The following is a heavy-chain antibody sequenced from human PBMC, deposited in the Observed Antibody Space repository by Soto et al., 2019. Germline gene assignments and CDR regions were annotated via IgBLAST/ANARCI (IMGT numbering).Heavy chain of an antibody. J-gene: IGHJ4*02. Sequence: ASVPLSCPTAGCTFPSSARNCLRQAPGQSPEWMGWINPGNGNTKYSQRFQGRVTITRDTSASTAYMELSSLTSEDTAVYYCARRGALTSYYYGYDFDEGGQGTMGTV. V-gene: IGHV1-3*01. CDR2: INPGNGNT. CDR1: GCTFPSSA. D-gene: IGHD3-9*01. CDR3: ARRGALTSYYYGYDFDE.